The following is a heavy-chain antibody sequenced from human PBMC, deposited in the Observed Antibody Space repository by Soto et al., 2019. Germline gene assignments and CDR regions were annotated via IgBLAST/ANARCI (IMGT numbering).Heavy chain of an antibody. CDR2: ISYDGSNK. Sequence: GGSLRLSCAASGFTFSSYAMHWVRQAPGKGLEWVAVISYDGSNKYYADSVKGRFTISRDNSKNTLYLQMNSLRAEDTAVYYCARDFEFGYSSGWYGAFDIWGQGTMVTVSS. V-gene: IGHV3-30-3*01. J-gene: IGHJ3*02. CDR1: GFTFSSYA. CDR3: ARDFEFGYSSGWYGAFDI. D-gene: IGHD6-19*01.